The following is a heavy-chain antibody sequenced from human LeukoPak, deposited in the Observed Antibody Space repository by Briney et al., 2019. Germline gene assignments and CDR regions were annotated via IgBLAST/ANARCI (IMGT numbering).Heavy chain of an antibody. Sequence: GGSLRLSCAASGFTFSDYGMHWVRQAPGKGLEWVAFIRYDGNNKYYADSVKGRFTISRDNAKNSLYLQMNSLRAEDTAVYYCAELGITMIGGVWGKGTTVTISS. J-gene: IGHJ6*04. CDR3: AELGITMIGGV. D-gene: IGHD3-10*02. CDR1: GFTFSDYG. V-gene: IGHV3-30*02. CDR2: IRYDGNNK.